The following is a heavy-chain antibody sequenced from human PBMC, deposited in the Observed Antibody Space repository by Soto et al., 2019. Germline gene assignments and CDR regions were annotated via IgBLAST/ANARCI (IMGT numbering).Heavy chain of an antibody. CDR1: GFTFTSYA. CDR3: AKDYRFWSAYYTPGSLFDY. V-gene: IGHV3-30*18. J-gene: IGHJ4*02. CDR2: ISYDGSNK. Sequence: VGSLRLSCAASGFTFTSYAMHWVRQAPGKGLEWVAVISYDGSNKYYADSVKGRFTISRDNSKKTLYLQMNSLSAEDTAVYFCAKDYRFWSAYYTPGSLFDYWGPRTLVTVSS. D-gene: IGHD3-3*01.